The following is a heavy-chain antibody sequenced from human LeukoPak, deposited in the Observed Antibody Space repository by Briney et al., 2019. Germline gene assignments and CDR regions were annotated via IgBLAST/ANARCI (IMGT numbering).Heavy chain of an antibody. CDR3: ARDTCSSTSCSSGP. CDR1: GYTFTGYY. Sequence: GSVKVSRKASGYTFTGYYMHWVRQAPGQGLEWMGWINPNSGGTNYAQKFQGRVTMTRDTSISTAYMELSRLRSDDTAVYYCARDTCSSTSCSSGPWGQGTLVTVSS. V-gene: IGHV1-2*02. J-gene: IGHJ5*02. CDR2: INPNSGGT. D-gene: IGHD2-2*01.